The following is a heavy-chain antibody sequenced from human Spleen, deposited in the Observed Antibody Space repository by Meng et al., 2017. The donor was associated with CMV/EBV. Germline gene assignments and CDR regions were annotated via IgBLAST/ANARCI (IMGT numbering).Heavy chain of an antibody. D-gene: IGHD3-16*01. J-gene: IGHJ6*02. V-gene: IGHV3-30*02. CDR3: AKDYAGYYYYGMDV. CDR1: GFTFSISP. CDR2: IRSDGTNQ. Sequence: GESLKISCAASGFTFSISPMHWVRQAPGKGLEWVAFIRSDGTNQYYADSVKGRFTISRDNSKNTMYLQMNSLRPEDTAQYYCAKDYAGYYYYGMDVWGQGTTVTVSS.